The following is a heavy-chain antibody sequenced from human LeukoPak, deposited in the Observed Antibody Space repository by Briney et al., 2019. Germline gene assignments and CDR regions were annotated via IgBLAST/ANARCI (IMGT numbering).Heavy chain of an antibody. Sequence: GGSLRLSCAASGFTFGDYYMSWIRQAPGKGLEWVASISSRSSYIYYADSENGRFTISRDNAKTSLYLQMNSLRAEDTAVYYCARTFSYGGPPDYWGQGTLVTVSS. J-gene: IGHJ4*02. D-gene: IGHD4-23*01. CDR1: GFTFGDYY. CDR2: ISSRSSYI. V-gene: IGHV3-11*06. CDR3: ARTFSYGGPPDY.